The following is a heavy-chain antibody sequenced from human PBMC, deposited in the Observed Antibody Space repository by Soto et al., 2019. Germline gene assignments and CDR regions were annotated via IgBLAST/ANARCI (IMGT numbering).Heavy chain of an antibody. V-gene: IGHV4-59*01. D-gene: IGHD6-13*01. Sequence: ETLSLTCTVPGVSISSNYWTWIRQPPGKGLEWIGYVYNSGSTNYNPSLKSRVTISEDTSKSQFSLKVNSMTAADTAVYYCARYSREAVAGYTLDNWGQGILVTVSS. CDR2: VYNSGST. CDR1: GVSISSNY. CDR3: ARYSREAVAGYTLDN. J-gene: IGHJ4*02.